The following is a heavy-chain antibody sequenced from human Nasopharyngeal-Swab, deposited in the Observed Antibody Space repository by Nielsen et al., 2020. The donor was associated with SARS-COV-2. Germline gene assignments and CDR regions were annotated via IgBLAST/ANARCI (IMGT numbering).Heavy chain of an antibody. D-gene: IGHD1-26*01. J-gene: IGHJ4*02. CDR1: GGTFSSYA. V-gene: IGHV1-69*13. Sequence: SVKVSCKASGGTFSSYAISWVRQAPGQGLEWMGGIIPIFGTANYAQKFQGRVTITADESTSSAYMELSSLRSEDTAVYYCARGTEVGATKNFDYWGQGTLVNVSS. CDR3: ARGTEVGATKNFDY. CDR2: IIPIFGTA.